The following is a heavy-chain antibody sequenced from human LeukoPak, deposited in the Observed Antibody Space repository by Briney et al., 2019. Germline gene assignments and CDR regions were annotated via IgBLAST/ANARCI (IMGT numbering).Heavy chain of an antibody. D-gene: IGHD1-1*01. CDR3: ARRQGTTLSFGY. Sequence: GASVKVSCKASGYTFTSYGFSWVRQAPGQGLEWMGWINAYNGNTNYAQKLQGRVTMTTDTSTSTAYMELRSLRFDDTAVYYCARRQGTTLSFGYWGQGTLVTVSS. J-gene: IGHJ4*02. CDR1: GYTFTSYG. V-gene: IGHV1-18*01. CDR2: INAYNGNT.